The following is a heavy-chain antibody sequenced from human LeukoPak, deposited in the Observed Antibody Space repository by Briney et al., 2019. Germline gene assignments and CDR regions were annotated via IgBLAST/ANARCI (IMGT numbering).Heavy chain of an antibody. CDR1: GYTFTSYA. CDR3: ARESRDYYDSSGYYAPAFDI. D-gene: IGHD3-22*01. CDR2: INAGNGNT. Sequence: GASVKVSCKASGYTFTSYAMHWVRQAPGQRLEWMGWINAGNGNTKYSQEFQGRVTITRDTSASTAYMELSSLRSEDMAVYYCARESRDYYDSSGYYAPAFDIWGQGTMVTVSS. V-gene: IGHV1-3*03. J-gene: IGHJ3*02.